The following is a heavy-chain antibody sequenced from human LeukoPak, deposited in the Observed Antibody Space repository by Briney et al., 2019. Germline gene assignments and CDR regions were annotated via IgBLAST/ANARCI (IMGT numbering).Heavy chain of an antibody. J-gene: IGHJ4*02. CDR2: IYYSGST. D-gene: IGHD3-3*01. Sequence: SQTLSLTCTVSGVSISSGDYYWSWIRQPPGKGLEWIGYIYYSGSTYYNPSLKSRVTISVDTSKNQFSLKLSSVTAADTAVYYCARDNGYYDFWSGYSPEYYFDYWGQGTLVTVSS. CDR1: GVSISSGDYY. CDR3: ARDNGYYDFWSGYSPEYYFDY. V-gene: IGHV4-30-4*01.